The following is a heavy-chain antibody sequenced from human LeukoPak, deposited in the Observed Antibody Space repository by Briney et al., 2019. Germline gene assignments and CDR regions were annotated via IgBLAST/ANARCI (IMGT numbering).Heavy chain of an antibody. CDR2: ISSSGSTI. V-gene: IGHV3-48*03. CDR1: GFTFSSYE. D-gene: IGHD1-14*01. J-gene: IGHJ4*02. CDR3: ARGGWEYTTLEGDY. Sequence: GGSLRLSYAASGFTFSSYEMNWVRQALGKGLEWVSYISSSGSTIYYADSVKGRFTISRDNAKNSLYLQMNSLRAEDTAVYYCARGGWEYTTLEGDYWGQGTLVTVSS.